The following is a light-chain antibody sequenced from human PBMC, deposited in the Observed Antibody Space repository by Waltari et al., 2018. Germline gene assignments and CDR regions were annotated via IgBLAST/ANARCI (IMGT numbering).Light chain of an antibody. CDR3: AAWDDSLSGYV. V-gene: IGLV1-44*01. CDR2: NNS. J-gene: IGLJ1*01. CDR1: SANIGSNP. Sequence: QSVLTQPPSASGTPGQRVTIPCSGSSANIGSNPVNWYQQLPGTAPQLLINNNSQRPSGVPVRVSGTESGTSASLAISGLLSDDEAEYYCAAWDDSLSGYVFGTGTNVSVL.